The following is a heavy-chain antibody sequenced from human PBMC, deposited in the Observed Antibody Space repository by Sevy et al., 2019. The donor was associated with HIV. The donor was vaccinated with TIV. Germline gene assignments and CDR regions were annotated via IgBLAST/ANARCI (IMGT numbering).Heavy chain of an antibody. CDR3: VKDIMAMIPVGGAFDI. CDR2: VSWSSDKI. J-gene: IGHJ3*02. D-gene: IGHD1-26*01. V-gene: IGHV3-9*03. CDR1: GFRFDDYA. Sequence: SLKISCAASGFRFDDYAMHWVRLAPGKGLEWVSGVSWSSDKIYYADSVKGRFTISSDNANTSLVLHMNSLTTEDMALYYCVKDIMAMIPVGGAFDIWGRGTTVTVSS.